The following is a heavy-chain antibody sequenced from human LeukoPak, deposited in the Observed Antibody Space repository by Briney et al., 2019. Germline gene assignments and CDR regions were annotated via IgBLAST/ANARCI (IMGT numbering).Heavy chain of an antibody. CDR1: GFTFTYYA. CDR2: VRSIGGGT. D-gene: IGHD2-2*01. J-gene: IGHJ4*02. Sequence: GGSLRLPCAASGFTFTYYAMIWVRQAPGKGLEWVSSVRSIGGGTYYADSVKGRFTISRDNAKNSLYLQMNSLRAEDTAVYYCARTLGYCSSTSCYHFDYWGQGTLVTVSS. CDR3: ARTLGYCSSTSCYHFDY. V-gene: IGHV3-21*01.